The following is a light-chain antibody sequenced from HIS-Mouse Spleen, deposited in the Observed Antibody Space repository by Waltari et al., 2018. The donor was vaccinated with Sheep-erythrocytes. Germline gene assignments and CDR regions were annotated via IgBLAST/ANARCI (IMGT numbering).Light chain of an antibody. V-gene: IGLV2-11*01. Sequence: QSALTQPRSVSGSPGQSVTISCTGTSSDVGGYNYVSWYQQHPGKAPKRMISDVSKRPSGVPDRFSGAKSGNTASLTISGLQAEDEADYYCCSYAGSYTVVFGGGTKLTVL. J-gene: IGLJ2*01. CDR2: DVS. CDR3: CSYAGSYTVV. CDR1: SSDVGGYNY.